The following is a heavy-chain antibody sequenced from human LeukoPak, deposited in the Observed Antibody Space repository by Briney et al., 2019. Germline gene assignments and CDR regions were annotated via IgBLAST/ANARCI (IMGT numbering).Heavy chain of an antibody. V-gene: IGHV3-7*01. CDR2: IKNDGSEK. CDR3: ARDGSSGSPY. J-gene: IGHJ4*02. Sequence: GGSLRLSCAASGFTFSGYWMSWVRQAPGKGLEWVANIKNDGSEKFYVDSVRGRFTISRDIAKNSVYLQMNSLTAEDTAVYYCARDGSSGSPYWGQGTLVTVSS. CDR1: GFTFSGYW. D-gene: IGHD6-19*01.